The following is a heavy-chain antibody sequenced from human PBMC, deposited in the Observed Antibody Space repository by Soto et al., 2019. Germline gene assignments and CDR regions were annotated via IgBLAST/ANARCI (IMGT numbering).Heavy chain of an antibody. CDR2: ISGSGGST. CDR3: AKDYYGSGSYLDYYYYYGMDV. Sequence: GESLKISCAASGFTFSSYAMSWVRQAPGKGLEWVSAISGSGGSTYYADSVKGRFTISRDNSKNTLYLQMNSLRAEDTAVYYCAKDYYGSGSYLDYYYYYGMDVWGQGTTVTVSS. CDR1: GFTFSSYA. D-gene: IGHD3-10*01. V-gene: IGHV3-23*01. J-gene: IGHJ6*02.